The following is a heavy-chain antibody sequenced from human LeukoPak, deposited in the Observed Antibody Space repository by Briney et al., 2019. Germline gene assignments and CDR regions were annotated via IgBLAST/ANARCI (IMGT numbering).Heavy chain of an antibody. CDR2: ISSGSSYI. CDR3: ARGGLNYADASDI. J-gene: IGHJ3*02. V-gene: IGHV3-21*01. Sequence: GGSLRPSCAASGSTFSRHSMNWGRQAPGKGLELGSYISSGSSYIYYADSVKGRFTISRDNAENSLYLQMNSLRGEDTAVYYCARGGLNYADASDIWGQGTMVTVSS. D-gene: IGHD4-11*01. CDR1: GSTFSRHS.